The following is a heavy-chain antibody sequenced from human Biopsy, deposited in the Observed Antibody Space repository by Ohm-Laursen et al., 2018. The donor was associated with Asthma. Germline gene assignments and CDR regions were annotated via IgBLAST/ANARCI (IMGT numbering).Heavy chain of an antibody. CDR3: ARVAYGDLTCFDP. CDR1: GTHFGSYN. CDR2: ITFDGSTQ. V-gene: IGHV3-30-3*01. D-gene: IGHD4-17*01. Sequence: SLRLSCAASGTHFGSYNMHWARQAPGKGLGWVAVITFDGSTQHYGDSVKGRFTISRDNSKNTLYLQMNSLRAEDTAVYYCARVAYGDLTCFDPWGQGTLVTVSS. J-gene: IGHJ5*02.